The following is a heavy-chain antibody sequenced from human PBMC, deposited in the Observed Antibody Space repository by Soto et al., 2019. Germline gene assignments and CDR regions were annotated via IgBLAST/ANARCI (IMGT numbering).Heavy chain of an antibody. D-gene: IGHD6-6*01. J-gene: IGHJ4*02. Sequence: QVQLQESGPGLVKPSQTLSLTCTVSGGSISSGDYYWSWIRQPPGKGLEWIGYIYYSGSTYYNPSXKXXVTISVDTSKNQFSLKLSSVTAADTAVYYCAVSIGARYFDYWGQGTRVTVSS. CDR2: IYYSGST. CDR3: AVSIGARYFDY. CDR1: GGSISSGDYY. V-gene: IGHV4-30-4*01.